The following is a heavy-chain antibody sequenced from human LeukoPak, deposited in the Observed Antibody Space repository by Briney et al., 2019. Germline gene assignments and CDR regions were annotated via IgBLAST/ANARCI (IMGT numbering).Heavy chain of an antibody. J-gene: IGHJ6*03. Sequence: GGSLRLSCAASGFTFSSCSMNWVRQAPGKGLEWVSAISSDSSYIYYADSVRGRFTISRDNAKNLLYLQMNSLRAEDTAVYYCARIRDFGASYHYFYMDVWGKGTTVTVSS. CDR3: ARIRDFGASYHYFYMDV. D-gene: IGHD4-17*01. CDR1: GFTFSSCS. V-gene: IGHV3-21*01. CDR2: ISSDSSYI.